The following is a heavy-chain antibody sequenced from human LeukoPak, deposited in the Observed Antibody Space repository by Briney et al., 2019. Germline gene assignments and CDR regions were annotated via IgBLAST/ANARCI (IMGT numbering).Heavy chain of an antibody. D-gene: IGHD4-4*01. V-gene: IGHV3-33*01. CDR2: IWYDGSNK. Sequence: PGRSLRLSCAASGFTFSSYGMHWVRQAPGKGLEWVAVIWYDGSNKYYADSVKGRFTVSRDNSKNTLYLQMNSLRAEDTAVYYCARGNYDFDYWGQGTLVTVSS. J-gene: IGHJ4*02. CDR1: GFTFSSYG. CDR3: ARGNYDFDY.